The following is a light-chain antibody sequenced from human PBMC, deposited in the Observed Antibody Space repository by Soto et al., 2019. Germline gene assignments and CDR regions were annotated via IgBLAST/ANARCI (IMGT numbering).Light chain of an antibody. Sequence: EVLLTQSPGTLSFSPGEIATLSCRAIQSVSSSYLAWYQQKPGQAPRLLIYGASSRATGIPDRFSGSGSGTDFTLTISRLEPEDFALYYCQQYGSSPPVTFGQGTRLEIK. V-gene: IGKV3-20*01. CDR2: GAS. CDR1: QSVSSSY. CDR3: QQYGSSPPVT. J-gene: IGKJ5*01.